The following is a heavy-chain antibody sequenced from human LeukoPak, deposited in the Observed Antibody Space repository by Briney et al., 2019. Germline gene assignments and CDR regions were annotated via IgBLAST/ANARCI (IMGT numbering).Heavy chain of an antibody. V-gene: IGHV3-49*03. Sequence: GGSLRLSCTASGFTFADYLMSWFRQAPGKGLEWVGFIRNKTYGGTTEYAASVKGRFTISRDDSKRIAYLQMNSLETEDTAVYYCAKPATSILIYFDSWGQGILVTVSS. CDR2: IRNKTYGGTT. D-gene: IGHD2-2*01. CDR3: AKPATSILIYFDS. CDR1: GFTFADYL. J-gene: IGHJ4*02.